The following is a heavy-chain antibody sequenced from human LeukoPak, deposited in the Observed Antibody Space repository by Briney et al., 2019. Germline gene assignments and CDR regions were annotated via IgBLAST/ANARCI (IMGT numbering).Heavy chain of an antibody. CDR1: GFTFRNYV. V-gene: IGHV3-30*18. CDR2: ISYDGGNK. Sequence: GGSLGLSCAASGFTFRNYVIHWVRQAPGKGLQWVAVISYDGGNKYYADSVKGRFTISRDNSKNTLYLQMNSLRAEDTAVYYCAKDIGYNWNAQGYGMDVWGQGTTVTVSS. D-gene: IGHD1-20*01. CDR3: AKDIGYNWNAQGYGMDV. J-gene: IGHJ6*02.